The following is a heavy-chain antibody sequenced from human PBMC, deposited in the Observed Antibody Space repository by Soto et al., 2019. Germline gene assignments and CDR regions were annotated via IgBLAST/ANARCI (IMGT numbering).Heavy chain of an antibody. CDR3: ARASIGYSYGPFDY. Sequence: ETLSLTCPVSGHSISSDYYRGWIRQPPGKGLEWIGSIYHSGSTYYNPSLKSRVTISVDTSKNQFSLKLSSVAAANTVVYYCARASIGYSYGPFDYWGQGTLVTVSS. V-gene: IGHV4-38-2*01. CDR2: IYHSGST. CDR1: GHSISSDYY. J-gene: IGHJ4*02. D-gene: IGHD5-18*01.